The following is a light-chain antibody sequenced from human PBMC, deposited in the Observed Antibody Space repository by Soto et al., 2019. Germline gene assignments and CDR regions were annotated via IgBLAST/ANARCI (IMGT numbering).Light chain of an antibody. CDR3: QQYNNWPLT. CDR1: QSVTSN. J-gene: IGKJ4*01. V-gene: IGKV3-15*01. Sequence: EIVMTQSPATLSVSPVDRATLSCRSSQSVTSNLAWYQQKPGQAPRLLIYGASTRATAIPARFSGSGSGTEFTLTISSLQSEDSAVYYCQQYNNWPLTFGGGTKVDIK. CDR2: GAS.